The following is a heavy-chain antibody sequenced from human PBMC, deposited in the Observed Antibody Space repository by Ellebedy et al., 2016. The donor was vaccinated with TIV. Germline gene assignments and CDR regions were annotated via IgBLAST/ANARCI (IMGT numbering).Heavy chain of an antibody. J-gene: IGHJ4*02. CDR1: GYTFSDYG. V-gene: IGHV1-18*04. D-gene: IGHD6-13*01. Sequence: ASVKVSXKASGYTFSDYGITWVRQAPEEGLEWMGWISAYNGNTNYAQKLQGRVTMTTDTSTSTAYMELRSLRSDDTAVYYCARDDIAAAGTMSYWGQGTLVTVSS. CDR3: ARDDIAAAGTMSY. CDR2: ISAYNGNT.